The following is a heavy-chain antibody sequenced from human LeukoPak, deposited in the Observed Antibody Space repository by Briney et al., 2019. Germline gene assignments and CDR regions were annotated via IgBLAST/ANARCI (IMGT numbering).Heavy chain of an antibody. D-gene: IGHD1-26*01. CDR3: ARAVRIAGATDRIHYYYYMDV. Sequence: SETLSLTCGVSRDFFSGYYWGWIRQPAGKGLEWIGRISYSGTTMYNPSLNSRLTMSLDTSQKQFSLKLTSVTAADRAVYYCARAVRIAGATDRIHYYYYMDVWGNGTTVTISS. CDR1: RDFFSGYY. V-gene: IGHV4-4*07. CDR2: ISYSGTT. J-gene: IGHJ6*03.